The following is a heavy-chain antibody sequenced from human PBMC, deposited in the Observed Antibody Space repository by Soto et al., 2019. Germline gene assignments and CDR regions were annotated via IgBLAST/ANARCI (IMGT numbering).Heavy chain of an antibody. CDR2: IYYSGST. CDR3: AGDGAGALYFDY. D-gene: IGHD1-26*01. CDR1: GGSISSGGYY. J-gene: IGHJ4*02. V-gene: IGHV4-31*03. Sequence: QVQLQESGPGLVKPSQTLSLTCTVSGGSISSGGYYWSWIRQHPGKGLEWIGYIYYSGSTYYNPSLKSRVTMSADKFKNQFSMKLSSVTAADTAVYYCAGDGAGALYFDYWGQGTLVTVSS.